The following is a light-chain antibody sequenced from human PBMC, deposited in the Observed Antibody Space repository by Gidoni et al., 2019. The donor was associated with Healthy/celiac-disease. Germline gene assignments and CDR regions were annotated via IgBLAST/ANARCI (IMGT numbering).Light chain of an antibody. CDR1: QSLLHSNGYNY. CDR2: LGS. V-gene: IGKV2-28*01. CDR3: SQARQTPQLT. Sequence: DIVMTQSPLSLPVTPGEQASISCRSSQSLLHSNGYNYVDRYLQKPGQAPQLRIYLGSNRAYGGPDRFSGSGSGTDFTLKISRVEAEDVGVYYCSQARQTPQLTFGGGTKVEIK. J-gene: IGKJ4*01.